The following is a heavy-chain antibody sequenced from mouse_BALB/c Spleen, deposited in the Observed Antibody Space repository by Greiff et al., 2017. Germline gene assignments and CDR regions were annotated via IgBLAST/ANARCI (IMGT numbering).Heavy chain of an antibody. CDR1: GYTFSSYW. CDR2: ILPGSGST. Sequence: QVQLQQPGAELMKPGASVKISCKATGYTFSSYWIEWVKQRPGHGLEWIGEILPGSGSTNYNEKFKGKATFTADTSSNTAYMQLSSLKSEESAVYNCARAGATATFAYWGQGTLVTVAA. CDR3: ARAGATATFAY. J-gene: IGHJ3*01. D-gene: IGHD1-2*01. V-gene: IGHV1-9*01.